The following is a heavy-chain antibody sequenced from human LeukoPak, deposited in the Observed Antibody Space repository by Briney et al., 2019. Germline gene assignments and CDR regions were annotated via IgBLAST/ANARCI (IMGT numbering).Heavy chain of an antibody. V-gene: IGHV4-59*08. CDR3: ARHSVYTFEPNFDY. J-gene: IGHJ4*02. D-gene: IGHD5-12*01. CDR2: IYYSGST. Sequence: SETLSLTCTVSGGSISSYYWSWIRQPPGKGLEWIGYIYYSGSTNYNPSLKSRVTISVDTSKNQFSLKLSSVTAADTAVNYCARHSVYTFEPNFDYWGQGTLVTVSS. CDR1: GGSISSYY.